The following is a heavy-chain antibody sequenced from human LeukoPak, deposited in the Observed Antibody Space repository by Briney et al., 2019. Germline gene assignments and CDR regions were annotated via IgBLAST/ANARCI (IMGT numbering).Heavy chain of an antibody. D-gene: IGHD2-2*01. J-gene: IGHJ4*02. Sequence: ASVKVSCKASGGTFSSYAISWVRQAPGQGLEWMGGIIPIFGTANYAQKFQGRVTITADESTSTAYMELSSLRSEDTAVYYCARDQYQLLTGASDYWGQGTLVTVSS. V-gene: IGHV1-69*13. CDR2: IIPIFGTA. CDR1: GGTFSSYA. CDR3: ARDQYQLLTGASDY.